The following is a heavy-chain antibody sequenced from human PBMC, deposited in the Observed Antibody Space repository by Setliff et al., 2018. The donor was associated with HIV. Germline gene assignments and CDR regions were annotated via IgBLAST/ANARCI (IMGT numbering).Heavy chain of an antibody. CDR3: ASGFDSSGLSYFNY. CDR2: INPSGGST. V-gene: IGHV1-46*01. Sequence: GASVKVSCKASGYTFTSYYMHWVRQAPGQGLEWMGIINPSGGSTSHAQKFQGRVTITTDESTNTAYMELISLTSEDTAVYYCASGFDSSGLSYFNYWGQGTLVTVSS. J-gene: IGHJ4*01. D-gene: IGHD3-22*01. CDR1: GYTFTSYY.